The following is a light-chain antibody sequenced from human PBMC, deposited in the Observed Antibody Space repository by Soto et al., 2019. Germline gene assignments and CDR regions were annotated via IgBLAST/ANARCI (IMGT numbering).Light chain of an antibody. J-gene: IGKJ5*01. CDR1: QSISTY. Sequence: DSPQTRSPSSLSASERDRVPITCRASQSISTYLNWYHQKPGKAPDLLIYAASSLKSGVPSRFSGSGSGTHFTLTICSLQPEDFAPYYCQLANFFPLPFCHGTRLAI. V-gene: IGKV1-12*01. CDR2: AAS. CDR3: QLANFFPLP.